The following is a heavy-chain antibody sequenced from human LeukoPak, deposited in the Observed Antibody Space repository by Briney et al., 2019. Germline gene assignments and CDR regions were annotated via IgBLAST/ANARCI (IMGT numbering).Heavy chain of an antibody. J-gene: IGHJ4*02. CDR1: GGSISSSIYY. CDR3: ARQTGSGLFILP. V-gene: IGHV4-39*01. CDR2: IFYSGST. Sequence: SETLSLTCTVSGGSISSSIYYWGWIRQPPGKGLEWIGNIFYSGSTYYNPSLKSRVTISIDTSKNQFSLRLTSVTAADTAVYYCARQTGSGLFILPGGQGTLVTVSS. D-gene: IGHD3/OR15-3a*01.